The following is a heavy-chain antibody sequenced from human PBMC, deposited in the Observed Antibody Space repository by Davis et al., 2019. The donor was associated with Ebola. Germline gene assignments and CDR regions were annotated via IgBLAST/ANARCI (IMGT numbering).Heavy chain of an antibody. CDR2: ISSSSSTI. CDR1: GFTFSSYS. Sequence: GESLKISCAASGFTFSSYSMNWVRQAPGKGLEWVSYISSSSSTIYYADSVKGRFTISRDNAKNSLYLQMNSLRDEDTAVYYCARRPTVTTGAHFDYWGQGTLVTVSS. V-gene: IGHV3-48*02. CDR3: ARRPTVTTGAHFDY. D-gene: IGHD4-17*01. J-gene: IGHJ4*02.